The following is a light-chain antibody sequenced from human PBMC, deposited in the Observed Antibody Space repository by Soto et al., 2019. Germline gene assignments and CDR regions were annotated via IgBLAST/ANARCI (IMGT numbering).Light chain of an antibody. V-gene: IGKV1-39*01. J-gene: IGKJ4*01. CDR2: AAS. Sequence: DIQMTQSPSSLSASVGDRVTITCRASQSISSYLNWYQQKPGKAPKLLIYAASSLQSGDPSRFSGWGTGTDFTLTISSLQPEDFADYYCQQSYSTPLTFGGGTKVEIK. CDR3: QQSYSTPLT. CDR1: QSISSY.